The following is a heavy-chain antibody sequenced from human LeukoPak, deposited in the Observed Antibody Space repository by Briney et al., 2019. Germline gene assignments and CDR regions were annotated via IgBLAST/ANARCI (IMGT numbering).Heavy chain of an antibody. CDR3: AKDSSGWSPFDF. V-gene: IGHV3-30*18. CDR1: GFTFSNYG. D-gene: IGHD6-19*01. Sequence: GRSLRLSCAASGFTFSNYGMHWVRQAPGKGLEWVAAVSYDGSNKYYADSVKGRFTISRDNSKNTLYVQMNSLRAEDTGVYYCAKDSSGWSPFDFWGQGTLVTVSS. CDR2: VSYDGSNK. J-gene: IGHJ4*02.